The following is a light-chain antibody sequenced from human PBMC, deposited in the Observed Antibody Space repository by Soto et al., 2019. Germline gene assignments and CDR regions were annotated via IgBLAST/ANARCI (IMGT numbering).Light chain of an antibody. V-gene: IGKV1-39*01. CDR3: QQSYSTPPWT. Sequence: DFQMTQSPSTLSASVGDRVTITCRASQNIRSRLAWFQQKPGKAPKLLIYDASNLQSGVPSRFSGSGSGTDFTLTISSLQPEDFATYFCQQSYSTPPWTFGQGTKVDIK. J-gene: IGKJ1*01. CDR1: QNIRSR. CDR2: DAS.